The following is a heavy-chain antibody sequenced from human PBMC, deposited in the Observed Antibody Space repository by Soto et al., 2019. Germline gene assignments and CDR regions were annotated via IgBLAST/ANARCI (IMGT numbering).Heavy chain of an antibody. D-gene: IGHD4-17*01. J-gene: IGHJ6*02. Sequence: QVQLVQSGAEVKKPGSSVKVSCKASGGTFSSYAISWVRQAPGQGLEWMGGIIPIFGTANYAQKFQGRVTITADESTSTAYMELSSLRSEDTAVYYCAITNTYGDYTIYYYYGMDVWGQGTTVTVSS. CDR2: IIPIFGTA. CDR1: GGTFSSYA. V-gene: IGHV1-69*12. CDR3: AITNTYGDYTIYYYYGMDV.